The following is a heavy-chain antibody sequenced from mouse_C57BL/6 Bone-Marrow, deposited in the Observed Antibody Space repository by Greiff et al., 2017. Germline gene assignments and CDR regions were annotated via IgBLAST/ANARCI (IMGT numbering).Heavy chain of an antibody. CDR1: GYTFTSYW. CDR2: IHPNSGST. CDR3: ARCILLSSWFAY. V-gene: IGHV1-64*01. D-gene: IGHD1-1*01. Sequence: QVQLKQPGAELVKPGASVKLSCKASGYTFTSYWMHWVKQRPGQGLEWIGMIHPNSGSTNYNEKFKSKATLTVDKSSSTAYMQLSSLTYEDSAVYYCARCILLSSWFAYWGQGTLVTVSA. J-gene: IGHJ3*01.